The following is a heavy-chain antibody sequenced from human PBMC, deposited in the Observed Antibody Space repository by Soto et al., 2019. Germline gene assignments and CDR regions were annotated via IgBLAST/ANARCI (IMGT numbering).Heavy chain of an antibody. Sequence: QVRLVQSGAEVKKPGASVSISCKTSGFTFTTYYIHWVRQAPGQGLEWMGMIDPSGGSTTYAQKFQGRTTMTSDMSTSTVYMELSSLRSEDTAVYYCARVPYDTTGYYALWGQGTLVTVSS. CDR2: IDPSGGST. CDR1: GFTFTTYY. CDR3: ARVPYDTTGYYAL. D-gene: IGHD3-22*01. J-gene: IGHJ4*02. V-gene: IGHV1-46*01.